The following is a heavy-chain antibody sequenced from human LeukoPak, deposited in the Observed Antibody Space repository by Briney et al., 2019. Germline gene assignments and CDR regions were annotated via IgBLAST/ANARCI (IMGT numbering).Heavy chain of an antibody. Sequence: GASVKVSCNASGYTFSGYYMHWVRQAPGPGLEWMGWINPNSGGTNYAQKFQGRVTMTRHTSISTAYMELSRLRFDDTAVYYCASGSSYDSSGRGFDYWGQGTLVTVSS. CDR2: INPNSGGT. V-gene: IGHV1-2*02. J-gene: IGHJ4*02. D-gene: IGHD3-22*01. CDR3: ASGSSYDSSGRGFDY. CDR1: GYTFSGYY.